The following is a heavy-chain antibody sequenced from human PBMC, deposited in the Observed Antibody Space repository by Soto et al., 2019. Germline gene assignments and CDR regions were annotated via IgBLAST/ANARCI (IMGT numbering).Heavy chain of an antibody. CDR2: ISSNGGST. CDR1: GFTFSSYA. D-gene: IGHD3-10*01. V-gene: IGHV3-64*01. J-gene: IGHJ4*02. CDR3: ARDRRGSTVTLVDY. Sequence: GGSLRLSCAASGFTFSSYAMHWVRQAPGKGLEYVSAISSNGGSTYYANSVKGRFTISRDNSKNTLYLQMGSLRAEDMAVYYCARDRRGSTVTLVDYWGQGTLVTVSS.